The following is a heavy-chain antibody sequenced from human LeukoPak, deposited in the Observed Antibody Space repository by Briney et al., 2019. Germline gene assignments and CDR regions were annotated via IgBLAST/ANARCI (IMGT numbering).Heavy chain of an antibody. CDR2: ISGSGAST. V-gene: IGHV3-23*01. Sequence: GGSLRLSCAASGFTFSSYAMNWVRQAPGKGLAWVSTISGSGASTYYADSVKGRFTISRDNSKNTLYLQMNSLRAEDTAVYYCARDLPPGSSGWYLGYWGQGTLVTVSS. D-gene: IGHD6-19*01. CDR3: ARDLPPGSSGWYLGY. J-gene: IGHJ4*02. CDR1: GFTFSSYA.